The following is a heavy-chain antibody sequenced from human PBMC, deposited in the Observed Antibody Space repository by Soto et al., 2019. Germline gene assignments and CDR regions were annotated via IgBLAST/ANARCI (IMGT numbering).Heavy chain of an antibody. D-gene: IGHD5-12*01. J-gene: IGHJ4*02. V-gene: IGHV6-1*01. CDR2: TYYRSKWYY. Sequence: SQTLARTCPISGDSVSIDSRTWTWIRQSPSRGLEWLGRTYYRSKWYYDYAESVKSRIFINADTSKNQFSLQLNSVTPEDAAVYYCARDPGYSLDYWGQGTQVTVSS. CDR1: GDSVSIDSRT. CDR3: ARDPGYSLDY.